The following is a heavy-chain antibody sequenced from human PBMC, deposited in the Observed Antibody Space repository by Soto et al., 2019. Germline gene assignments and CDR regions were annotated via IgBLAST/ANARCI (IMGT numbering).Heavy chain of an antibody. D-gene: IGHD3-9*01. V-gene: IGHV4-59*08. CDR3: ARHSPDFDWLSQFDY. CDR1: GGSISSYY. CDR2: IFYFGST. J-gene: IGHJ4*02. Sequence: PSETLSLTCTVSGGSISSYYWSWIRQTPGKGLEWIGYIFYFGSTNYNPSLKSRVNLSIDTSRNQLSLKMSSVTAADTAVYYCARHSPDFDWLSQFDYWGQGTLVTVS.